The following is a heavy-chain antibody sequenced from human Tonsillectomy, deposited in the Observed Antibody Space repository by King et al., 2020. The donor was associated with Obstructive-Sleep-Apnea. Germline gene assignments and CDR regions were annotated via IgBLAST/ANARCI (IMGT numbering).Heavy chain of an antibody. J-gene: IGHJ6*02. CDR2: INPIGGST. V-gene: IGHV1-46*01. CDR3: ARVGSGSSTFTNYGMDV. D-gene: IGHD1-26*01. CDR1: GYTFTSYY. Sequence: QLVQSGAEVKKPGASVKVSCKASGYTFTSYYMHWVRQAPGQGLEWMGIINPIGGSTSYAQKFQGRVTMTRDTSTSTVYMELSSLRSEDTAVYYCARVGSGSSTFTNYGMDVWGQGTTVTVSS.